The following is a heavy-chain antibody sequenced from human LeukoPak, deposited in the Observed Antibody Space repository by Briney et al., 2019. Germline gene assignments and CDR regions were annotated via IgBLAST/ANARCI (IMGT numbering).Heavy chain of an antibody. CDR1: GFTFRSYS. Sequence: PGGSLRLSCAASGFTFRSYSMNWVRQAPGKGLEGISYISSGSSSIYYADSVKGRSTISRDNAKNSLYLQMNSLRAEDTAVYYCASSYGSGSYDYWGQGTLVTVSS. CDR3: ASSYGSGSYDY. CDR2: ISSGSSSI. J-gene: IGHJ4*02. D-gene: IGHD3-10*01. V-gene: IGHV3-48*01.